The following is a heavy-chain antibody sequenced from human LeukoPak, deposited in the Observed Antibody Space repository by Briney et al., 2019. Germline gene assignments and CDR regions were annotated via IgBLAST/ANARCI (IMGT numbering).Heavy chain of an antibody. CDR1: GLTFSDHY. CDR2: ISSSSSHI. J-gene: IGHJ4*02. D-gene: IGHD2-2*01. V-gene: IGHV3-11*03. Sequence: GGSLRLSCVVSGLTFSDHYMTWIRQAPGKGLEWVSYISSSSSHINYADSVKGRFTISRDNAKNSLYLHMSSLRAEDTAVYYCASGNWGCRSTSCDYFDYWGLGTLVTVSS. CDR3: ASGNWGCRSTSCDYFDY.